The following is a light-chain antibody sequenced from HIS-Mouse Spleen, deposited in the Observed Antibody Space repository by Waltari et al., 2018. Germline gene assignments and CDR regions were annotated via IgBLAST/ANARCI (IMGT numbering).Light chain of an antibody. V-gene: IGLV3-10*01. CDR2: EDS. CDR1: ALPKKY. Sequence: SYELTQPPSVSVSPGQTARITCSGDALPKKYAYWYQQKSGQAPVLVIYEDSKRPSGSPERFSGSGSGTMATLTISGAQVEDEADYYCYSTDSSGNHRVFGGGTKLTVL. J-gene: IGLJ2*01. CDR3: YSTDSSGNHRV.